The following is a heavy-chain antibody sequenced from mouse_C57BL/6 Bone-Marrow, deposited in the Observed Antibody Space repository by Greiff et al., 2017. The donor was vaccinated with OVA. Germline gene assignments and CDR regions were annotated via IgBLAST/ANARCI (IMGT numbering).Heavy chain of an antibody. D-gene: IGHD2-3*01. CDR2: IDPSDSYT. V-gene: IGHV1-50*01. CDR3: ARWRWLLPDY. Sequence: QVQLQQPGAELVKPGASVKLSCKASGYTFTSYWMQWVKQRPGQGLEWIGEIDPSDSYTNYNQKFKGKATLTVDTSSSTAYMQLSSLTSEDSAVYYCARWRWLLPDYWGQGTTLTVS. J-gene: IGHJ2*01. CDR1: GYTFTSYW.